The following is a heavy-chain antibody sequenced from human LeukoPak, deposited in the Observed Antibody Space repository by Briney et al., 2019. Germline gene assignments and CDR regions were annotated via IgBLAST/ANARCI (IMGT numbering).Heavy chain of an antibody. CDR3: ARDREEKARIGGMDV. D-gene: IGHD3-16*01. Sequence: TGGSLRLSCAASGFTFSSYAMSWVRQAPGKGLEWVSSISGSGGSTYYADSVKGRFTISRDNSKNTVYLQMNSLRAEDTAIYYCARDREEKARIGGMDVWGQGTTVIVSS. V-gene: IGHV3-23*01. J-gene: IGHJ6*02. CDR2: ISGSGGST. CDR1: GFTFSSYA.